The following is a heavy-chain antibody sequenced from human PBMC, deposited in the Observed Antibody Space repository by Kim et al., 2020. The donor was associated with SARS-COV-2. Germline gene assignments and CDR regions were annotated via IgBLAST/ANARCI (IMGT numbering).Heavy chain of an antibody. D-gene: IGHD3-16*01. CDR1: GFTFSIYA. CDR2: ISATGDST. V-gene: IGHV3-23*01. CDR3: AKAGGVTSTQVADV. Sequence: GGSLRLSCTGSGFTFSIYAMGWVRQAPGKGLECVSGISATGDSTYYAESVKGRFTISRDNSKNTLYLQMNILGADDTAVYYCAKAGGVTSTQVADVWGHGATVTVSS. J-gene: IGHJ6*02.